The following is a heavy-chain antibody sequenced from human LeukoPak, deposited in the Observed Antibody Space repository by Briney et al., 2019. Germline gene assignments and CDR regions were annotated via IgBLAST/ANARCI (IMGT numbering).Heavy chain of an antibody. CDR2: ISAYNGNT. D-gene: IGHD6-19*01. Sequence: ASVKVSCKASGYTFTSYGISWVRQAPGQGLEWMGWISAYNGNTNYAQKLQGRVTMTTDTSTSTAYMELRSLRSDDTAVYYCARDRMLAVAGIFDYWGQGTLVTVSS. CDR3: ARDRMLAVAGIFDY. J-gene: IGHJ4*02. CDR1: GYTFTSYG. V-gene: IGHV1-18*01.